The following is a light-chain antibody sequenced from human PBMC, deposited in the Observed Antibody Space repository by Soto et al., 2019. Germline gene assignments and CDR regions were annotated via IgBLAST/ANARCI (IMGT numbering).Light chain of an antibody. CDR3: QQYNDWPQT. CDR2: GVS. CDR1: QSVSTN. Sequence: EIVMTQSPATLSVSPGDRATLSCRASQSVSTNLAWYQQKPGQAPRLLMYGVSTRATGIPARFSGSGSGTEFTLTIYSLQSEDLAVYYCQQYNDWPQTFGQGTKVEIK. V-gene: IGKV3-15*01. J-gene: IGKJ1*01.